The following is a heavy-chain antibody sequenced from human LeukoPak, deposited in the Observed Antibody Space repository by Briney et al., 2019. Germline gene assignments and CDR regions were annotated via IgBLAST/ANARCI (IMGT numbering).Heavy chain of an antibody. CDR1: GSSFTSYY. CDR3: ARDNSVRDIAWWFDP. D-gene: IGHD3-10*01. V-gene: IGHV1-46*01. J-gene: IGHJ5*02. CDR2: INISGGST. Sequence: ASVKVSCKGSGSSFTSYYMHWMWQAPGQGLELVGIINISGGSTSYAQRFQGRVTMTRDMYTSTVYMELSSLRSEDTAVDYCARDNSVRDIAWWFDPWGQGTLVTVSS.